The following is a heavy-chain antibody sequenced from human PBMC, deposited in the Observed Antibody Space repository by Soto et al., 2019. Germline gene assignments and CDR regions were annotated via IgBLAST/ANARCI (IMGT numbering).Heavy chain of an antibody. CDR3: ARGRYCLTGRCFPNWFDS. V-gene: IGHV4-30-4*01. CDR1: GDSISTVDYF. D-gene: IGHD2-15*01. CDR2: IYKSTAT. J-gene: IGHJ5*01. Sequence: SETLSLTCSVSGDSISTVDYFWAWIRQPPGQALEYIGYIYKSTATYYNPSFESRVAISLDTSKSQFSLTVTSVTAADTAVYFCARGRYCLTGRCFPNWFDSWGQGTLVTVSS.